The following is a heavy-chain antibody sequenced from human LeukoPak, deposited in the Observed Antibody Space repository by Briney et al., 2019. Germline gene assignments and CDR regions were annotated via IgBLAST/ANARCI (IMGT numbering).Heavy chain of an antibody. D-gene: IGHD3-10*01. J-gene: IGHJ4*02. V-gene: IGHV4-39*07. Sequence: SETLSLTCTVSGGSVRSSSYYWGCIRQPPGKGLEWIGSVHYNGSTCYNPSLGGRVIMSIDTSKNQFSLKLTSVTAADTAMYYCARDRGVPRPYYFDQWVREPWSPSPQ. CDR1: GGSVRSSSYY. CDR3: ARDRGVPRPYYFDQ. CDR2: VHYNGST.